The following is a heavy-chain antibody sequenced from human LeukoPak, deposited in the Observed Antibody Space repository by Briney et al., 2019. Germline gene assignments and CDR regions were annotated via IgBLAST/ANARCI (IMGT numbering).Heavy chain of an antibody. J-gene: IGHJ4*02. V-gene: IGHV3-74*01. Sequence: GGSLRLSCAASGFTFSRYWMHWVRQAPGKGLVWVSRINSDGSSTSYTDSVKGRFTISRDNAKNTLYLQMNSLRAEDTAVYYCARSPYDCSGSSCYPDYFDYWGQGTLVTVSS. CDR2: INSDGSST. CDR3: ARSPYDCSGSSCYPDYFDY. CDR1: GFTFSRYW. D-gene: IGHD2-15*01.